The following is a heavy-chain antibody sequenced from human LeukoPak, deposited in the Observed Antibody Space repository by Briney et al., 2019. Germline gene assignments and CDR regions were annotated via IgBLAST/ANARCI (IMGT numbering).Heavy chain of an antibody. J-gene: IGHJ6*03. CDR2: INHSGST. D-gene: IGHD6-19*01. V-gene: IGHV4-34*01. CDR1: GGSFSGYY. CDR3: ARVPTVGIAVAGTNMDV. Sequence: KPSETLSLTCAVYGGSFSGYYWSWIRQPPGKGLEWIGEINHSGSTNYNPSLKSRVTISVDTSKNQFSLKLSSVTAADTAVYYCARVPTVGIAVAGTNMDVWGKGTTVTVSS.